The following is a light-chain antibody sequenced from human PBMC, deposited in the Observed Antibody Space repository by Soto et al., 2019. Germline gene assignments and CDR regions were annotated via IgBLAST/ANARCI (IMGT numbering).Light chain of an antibody. J-gene: IGLJ1*01. Sequence: QSALNQPASVSGSPGQSITISCTGTSSDIGAYNSVSWYQQHPGKAPKLMIYEVSNRPSGVSNRFSASKSGNTASLTISGLQAEDEADYYCSSRTTSNPYVFGTGTKVTVL. CDR1: SSDIGAYNS. CDR3: SSRTTSNPYV. CDR2: EVS. V-gene: IGLV2-14*01.